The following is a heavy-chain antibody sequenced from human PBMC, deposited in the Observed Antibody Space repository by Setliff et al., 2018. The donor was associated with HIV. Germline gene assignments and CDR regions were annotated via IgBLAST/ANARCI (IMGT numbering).Heavy chain of an antibody. D-gene: IGHD2-8*02. CDR1: GGSISSGIYY. J-gene: IGHJ3*02. V-gene: IGHV4-61*09. CDR3: ARAPTGVTNAFDI. CDR2: VYTTGGT. Sequence: SETLSLTCTVSGGSISSGIYYWIWIRQPAGKGLEWIGHVYTTGGTNYNPSLESRLTISVDTSRNQFSLRLNSVTAADTAVYYCARAPTGVTNAFDIWGQGTMVTVSS.